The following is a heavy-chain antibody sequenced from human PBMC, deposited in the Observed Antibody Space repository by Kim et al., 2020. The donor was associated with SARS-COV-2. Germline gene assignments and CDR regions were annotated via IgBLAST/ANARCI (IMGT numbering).Heavy chain of an antibody. D-gene: IGHD6-13*01. CDR2: IIPILGIA. CDR3: AMRLSSSWHSFDY. J-gene: IGHJ4*02. Sequence: SVKVSCKASGGTFSSYAISWVRQAPGQGLEWMGRIIPILGIANYAQKFQGRVTITADKSTSTAYMELSSLRSEDTAVYYCAMRLSSSWHSFDYWGQGTLVTVSS. CDR1: GGTFSSYA. V-gene: IGHV1-69*04.